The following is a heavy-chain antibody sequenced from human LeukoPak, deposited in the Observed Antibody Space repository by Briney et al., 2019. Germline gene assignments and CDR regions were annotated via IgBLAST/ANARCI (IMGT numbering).Heavy chain of an antibody. CDR2: INPNSGGT. Sequence: ASVKVSCKASGYTFTGYYMHWVRQAPGQGLEWMGWINPNSGGTNYAQKFQGRVTMTRDTSISTAYMELSRLRSDDTAVYYCAGVRSSSWYLKYFDYWGQGTLVAVSS. CDR1: GYTFTGYY. V-gene: IGHV1-2*02. J-gene: IGHJ4*02. D-gene: IGHD6-13*01. CDR3: AGVRSSSWYLKYFDY.